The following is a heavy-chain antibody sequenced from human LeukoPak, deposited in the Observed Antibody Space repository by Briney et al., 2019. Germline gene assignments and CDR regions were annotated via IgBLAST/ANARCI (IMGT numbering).Heavy chain of an antibody. CDR2: INPNSGGT. CDR1: GYTFTSYG. CDR3: AREQLAPYYYYGMDV. Sequence: ASVKVSCKASGYTFTSYGISWVRQAPGQGLEWMGRINPNSGGTNYAQKFQGRVTMTRDTSISTAYMELSRLRSDDTAVYYCAREQLAPYYYYGMDVWGQGTTVTVSS. V-gene: IGHV1-2*06. D-gene: IGHD6-6*01. J-gene: IGHJ6*02.